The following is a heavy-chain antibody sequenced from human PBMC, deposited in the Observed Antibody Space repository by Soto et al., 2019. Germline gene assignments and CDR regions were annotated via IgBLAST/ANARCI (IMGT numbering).Heavy chain of an antibody. CDR1: SGPSSSHN. V-gene: IGHV4-59*08. Sequence: QVQLQQSGPGLVKPSETLSLTCTVSSGPSSSHNWGWIRQAPGRGLEWIGYVYNTRGTSYNPSLKSRVTISADTSANHISLTLSFVTAADTAIYYCVRQGIGNLHGLVDVWGQGTTVSVSS. D-gene: IGHD1-1*01. CDR3: VRQGIGNLHGLVDV. J-gene: IGHJ6*02. CDR2: VYNTRGT.